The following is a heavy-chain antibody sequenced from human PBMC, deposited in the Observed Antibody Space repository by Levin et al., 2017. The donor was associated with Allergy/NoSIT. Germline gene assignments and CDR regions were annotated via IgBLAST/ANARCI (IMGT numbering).Heavy chain of an antibody. D-gene: IGHD6-6*01. CDR2: FDPEDGET. J-gene: IGHJ4*02. CDR3: ATGPIRPSIATRGDY. V-gene: IGHV1-24*01. Sequence: ASVKVSCKVFGYTLTDLSMHWVRQAPGKGLEWMGGFDPEDGETIYAQKFQGRVTMTEDTSTDTSYMELTSLRSEDTAVYYCATGPIRPSIATRGDYWGQGTLVTVSS. CDR1: GYTLTDLS.